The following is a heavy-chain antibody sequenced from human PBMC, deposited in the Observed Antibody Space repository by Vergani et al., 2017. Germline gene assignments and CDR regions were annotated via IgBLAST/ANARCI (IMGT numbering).Heavy chain of an antibody. CDR2: IYYSGST. V-gene: IGHV4-59*01. D-gene: IGHD2-2*01. CDR3: ARVSDCSSTSCQYYFDY. J-gene: IGHJ4*02. Sequence: QVQLQESGPGLVKPSETLSLTCTVSGGSISSYYWSWIRQPPGKGLEWIGYIYYSGSTNYNPSLKSRVTISVDTSKNQFSLKLSSVTAADTAVYYCARVSDCSSTSCQYYFDYWGQGTLVTVSS. CDR1: GGSISSYY.